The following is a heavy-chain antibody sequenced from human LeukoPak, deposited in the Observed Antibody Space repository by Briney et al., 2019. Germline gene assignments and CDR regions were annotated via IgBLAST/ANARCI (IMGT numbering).Heavy chain of an antibody. CDR2: ISGGSTST. CDR1: GFTFSNFA. J-gene: IGHJ4*02. D-gene: IGHD3-3*01. Sequence: GGSLRLSCAASGFTFSNFAMSWVRQTPGKGLEWVSTISGGSTSTYYADSVKGRFTISRDNSKNTLYLQINNPRVEDTAVYYCAKRYYDFPLDYWGQGTLVTVSS. V-gene: IGHV3-23*01. CDR3: AKRYYDFPLDY.